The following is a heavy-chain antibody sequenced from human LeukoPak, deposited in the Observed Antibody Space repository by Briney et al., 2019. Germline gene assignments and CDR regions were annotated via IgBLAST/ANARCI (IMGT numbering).Heavy chain of an antibody. CDR3: AKVAAAGESDI. V-gene: IGHV3-30-3*01. J-gene: IGHJ3*02. Sequence: GGSLRLSCAASGFTFSNYAIHWVRQAPGKGLEWVTFISYDGSSKSYADSVKGRFTISRDNSKNTLYLQMNSLRAEDTAVYYCAKVAAAGESDIWGQGTMVTVSS. CDR2: ISYDGSSK. D-gene: IGHD6-13*01. CDR1: GFTFSNYA.